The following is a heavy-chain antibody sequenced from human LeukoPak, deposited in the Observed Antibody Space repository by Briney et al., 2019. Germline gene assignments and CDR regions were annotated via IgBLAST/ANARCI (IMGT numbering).Heavy chain of an antibody. CDR3: ARVGGPTAVLRYFDWLSRSHTYFDY. CDR2: INPSGGST. V-gene: IGHV1-46*01. J-gene: IGHJ4*02. CDR1: GYTFTSYY. Sequence: ASVKVSCKASGYTFTSYYMHWVRQAPGQGLEWMGIINPSGGSTSYAQKFQGRVTMTRDMSTSTVYMELSSLRSEDTAVYYCARVGGPTAVLRYFDWLSRSHTYFDYWGQGTLVTVSS. D-gene: IGHD3-9*01.